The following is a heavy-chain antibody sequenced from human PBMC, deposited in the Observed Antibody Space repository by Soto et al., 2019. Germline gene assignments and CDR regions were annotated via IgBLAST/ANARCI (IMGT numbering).Heavy chain of an antibody. V-gene: IGHV4-34*01. CDR1: GGSFSGSY. J-gene: IGHJ6*02. CDR3: TRKKRGGFGYYSGLDV. D-gene: IGHD3-10*01. CDR2: INHLGGT. Sequence: PSETLSLTCAVYGGSFSGSYWTWIRQPPGKGLEWIGEINHLGGTYYNASLKTRVTISVDKSKNQFSLKVTSVTAADTAVYFCTRKKRGGFGYYSGLDVWGQGTTVTVSS.